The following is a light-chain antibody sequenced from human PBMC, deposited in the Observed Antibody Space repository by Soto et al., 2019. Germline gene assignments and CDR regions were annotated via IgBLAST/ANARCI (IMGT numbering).Light chain of an antibody. Sequence: QSVLTQPPSASGTPGQRVTISCSGSSSNIGSNTVNWYQQLPGTAPKLLIYSINQRPSGVPDRFSGSKSGTSASLAISGLQSEDEAAYYCCSYAGSSTLKVFGGGTKLTVL. V-gene: IGLV1-44*01. CDR1: SSNIGSNT. J-gene: IGLJ3*02. CDR2: SIN. CDR3: CSYAGSSTLKV.